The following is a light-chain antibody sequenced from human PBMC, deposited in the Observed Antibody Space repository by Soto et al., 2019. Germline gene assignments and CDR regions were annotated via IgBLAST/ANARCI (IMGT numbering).Light chain of an antibody. J-gene: IGLJ1*01. CDR3: SSYTSFSTYV. Sequence: QSALTQPPSASGSPGQSVTISCTGTSSDVGGYNYVSWYQQHPGKAPKLMIYEVTKRPSGVPDRFSGSKSGNTASLTVSGLQAEDAADYYCSSYTSFSTYVFGTGTKLTVL. CDR1: SSDVGGYNY. CDR2: EVT. V-gene: IGLV2-8*01.